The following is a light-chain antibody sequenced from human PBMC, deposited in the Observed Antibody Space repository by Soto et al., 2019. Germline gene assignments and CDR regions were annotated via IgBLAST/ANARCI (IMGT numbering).Light chain of an antibody. J-gene: IGLJ2*01. Sequence: QSVLTQPPSASGSPGQSVTISCTGTSSDVGGYNYVSWYQQHPGKAPKLMIYEVTKRPSGVPDRFSGSKSGNTTSQTVSGLQAEDEAYYYCSSYAGRNNLVFGGGTKVTVL. CDR2: EVT. CDR3: SSYAGRNNLV. CDR1: SSDVGGYNY. V-gene: IGLV2-8*01.